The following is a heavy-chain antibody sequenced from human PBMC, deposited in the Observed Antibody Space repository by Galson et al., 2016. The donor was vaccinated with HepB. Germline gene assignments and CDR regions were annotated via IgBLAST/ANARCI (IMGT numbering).Heavy chain of an antibody. Sequence: SVKVSCKASGGTFSRFAVSWVRQAPGQGLEWMGGIIPFFGTADYAQKFQGRLTITADISTNTSYMELSSLRSEDTAIYYCARARGAIFGVVRDWGQGSLVTVSS. J-gene: IGHJ4*02. CDR2: IIPFFGTA. V-gene: IGHV1-69*06. CDR1: GGTFSRFA. D-gene: IGHD3-3*01. CDR3: ARARGAIFGVVRD.